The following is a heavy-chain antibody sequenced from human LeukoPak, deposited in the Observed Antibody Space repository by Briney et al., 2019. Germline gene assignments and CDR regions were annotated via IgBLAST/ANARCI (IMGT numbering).Heavy chain of an antibody. V-gene: IGHV1-8*01. Sequence: GASVKVSCKASGYTFTSYDINWVRQATGQGLEWMGWMNPNSANTGYAQKFQGRVTMTRDTSISTAYMELSSLTSEDTAVYYCARGPSYGSGSYNIYGIDYWGPGTLVTVSS. D-gene: IGHD3-10*01. CDR2: MNPNSANT. J-gene: IGHJ4*02. CDR3: ARGPSYGSGSYNIYGIDY. CDR1: GYTFTSYD.